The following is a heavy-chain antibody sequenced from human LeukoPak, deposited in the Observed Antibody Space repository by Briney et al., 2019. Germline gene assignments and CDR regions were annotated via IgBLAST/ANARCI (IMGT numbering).Heavy chain of an antibody. CDR2: IYYSGST. D-gene: IGHD6-25*01. V-gene: IGHV4-31*03. CDR3: AREAAVRARFDY. CDR1: GGSISSGGYY. Sequence: SQTLSLTCTVSGGSISSGGYYWSWLRQHPGTGLEWIGYIYYSGSTYYNPSLKSRVTISVETSKNQFSLKLSSVTAADTAVYYCAREAAVRARFDYWGQGTLVTVSS. J-gene: IGHJ4*02.